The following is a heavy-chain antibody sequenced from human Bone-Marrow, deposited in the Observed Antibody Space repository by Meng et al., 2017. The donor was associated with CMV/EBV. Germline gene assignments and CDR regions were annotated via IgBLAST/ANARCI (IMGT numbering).Heavy chain of an antibody. D-gene: IGHD3-10*01. CDR1: GGSVSSGSYY. CDR3: ARGPRFGYQSHYYYYYGMDV. Sequence: SETLSLTCTVSGGSVSSGSYYWSWIRQPPGKGLEWIGEINHSGSTNYNPSLKSRVTISVDTSKNQFSLKLSSVTAADTAVYYCARGPRFGYQSHYYYYYGMDVWGQGTTVTVSS. CDR2: INHSGST. V-gene: IGHV4-39*07. J-gene: IGHJ6*02.